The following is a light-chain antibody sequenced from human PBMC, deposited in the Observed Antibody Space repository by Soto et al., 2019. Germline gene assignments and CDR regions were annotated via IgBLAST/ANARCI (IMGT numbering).Light chain of an antibody. Sequence: QSVLTQPASVSGSPGQSITISCTGTSSDFGSYNLVPWYQQHPGKAPKLMIYEVSKRPSGVSNRFSGSKSGNTASLTISGLQAEDEADYYCCSYAGSSTSYVFGTGTKSPS. CDR3: CSYAGSSTSYV. J-gene: IGLJ1*01. CDR2: EVS. CDR1: SSDFGSYNL. V-gene: IGLV2-23*02.